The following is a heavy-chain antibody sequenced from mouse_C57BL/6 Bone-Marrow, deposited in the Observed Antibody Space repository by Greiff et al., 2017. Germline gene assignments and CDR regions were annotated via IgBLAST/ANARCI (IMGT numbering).Heavy chain of an antibody. Sequence: LQESGAALVRPGASVKLSCKASGYTFTDYYINWVKQRPGQGLEWIARICPGSGNTYYNEKFKGKATLTAEKSSSTAYMQLSSLTSEDSAVYCCPSEWVYDYSVSYWGQGTLVTFSA. J-gene: IGHJ3*01. CDR3: PSEWVYDYSVSY. CDR2: ICPGSGNT. D-gene: IGHD2-4*01. CDR1: GYTFTDYY. V-gene: IGHV1-76*01.